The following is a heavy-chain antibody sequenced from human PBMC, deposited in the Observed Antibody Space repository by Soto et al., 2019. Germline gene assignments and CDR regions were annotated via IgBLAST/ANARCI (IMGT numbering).Heavy chain of an antibody. J-gene: IGHJ6*04. CDR2: IYYSGST. D-gene: IGHD6-13*01. CDR3: ASIAEAGTADV. Sequence: SETLSLTCAVYGGSFSGYYWSWIRQPPGKGLEWIGYIYYSGSTNYNPSLKSRVTISVDTSKNQFSLKLSSVTAADTAVYYCASIAEAGTADVWGKGTTVTVSS. CDR1: GGSFSGYY. V-gene: IGHV4-59*08.